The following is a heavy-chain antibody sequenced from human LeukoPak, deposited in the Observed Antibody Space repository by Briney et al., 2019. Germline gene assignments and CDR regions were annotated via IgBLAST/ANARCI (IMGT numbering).Heavy chain of an antibody. Sequence: SSETLSLTCAVYGGSFSGYYWNWIRQPPGKGLEWIGEINHRGSTNYNPSLKSRVTISVDTSKNQFSLKLSSVTAADTAVYYCACTAGYWGQGTLVTVSS. CDR2: INHRGST. CDR1: GGSFSGYY. D-gene: IGHD2-8*01. V-gene: IGHV4-34*01. J-gene: IGHJ4*02. CDR3: ACTAGY.